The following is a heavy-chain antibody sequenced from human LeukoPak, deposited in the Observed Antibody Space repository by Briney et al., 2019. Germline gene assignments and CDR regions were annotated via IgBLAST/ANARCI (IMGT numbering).Heavy chain of an antibody. CDR3: ATGGGWFDR. J-gene: IGHJ5*02. CDR2: IYSSGST. V-gene: IGHV4-4*07. Sequence: SETLSLTCTVSGGSITNYYWNWMRQSTGKGLEWIGRIYSSGSTDYNSSLKSRVSMSVDTSKNQFSLKLSSVTAADTAVYYCATGGGWFDRWGQGTLVTVSS. CDR1: GGSITNYY.